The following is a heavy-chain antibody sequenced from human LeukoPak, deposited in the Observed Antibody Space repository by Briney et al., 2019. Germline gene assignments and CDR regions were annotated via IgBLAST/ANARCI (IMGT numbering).Heavy chain of an antibody. CDR2: ISSSSSYI. D-gene: IGHD6-13*01. V-gene: IGHV3-21*01. Sequence: GGSLRLSCAASGFTFISYNMNWVRQAPGKGLEWVSSISSSSSYIYYADSVKGRFTISRDNAKSSLYLQMNSLRAEDTAVYYCARERRIAVAGTTGGFDPWGQGTLVTVSS. CDR3: ARERRIAVAGTTGGFDP. J-gene: IGHJ5*02. CDR1: GFTFISYN.